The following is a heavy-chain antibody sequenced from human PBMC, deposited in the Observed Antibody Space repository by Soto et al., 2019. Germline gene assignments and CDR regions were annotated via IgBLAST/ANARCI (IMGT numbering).Heavy chain of an antibody. CDR3: ARDAGVSGELYY. CDR1: GYTFTSYG. Sequence: QVQLVQSGAEVKKPGASVKVSCKASGYTFTSYGISWVRQAPGQGLEWMGWISAYNGNTNYAQKLQGRVTMTTDTSTSTAYXXXRSLRSDDTAVYYCARDAGVSGELYYWGQGTLVTVSS. D-gene: IGHD3-16*01. V-gene: IGHV1-18*01. J-gene: IGHJ4*02. CDR2: ISAYNGNT.